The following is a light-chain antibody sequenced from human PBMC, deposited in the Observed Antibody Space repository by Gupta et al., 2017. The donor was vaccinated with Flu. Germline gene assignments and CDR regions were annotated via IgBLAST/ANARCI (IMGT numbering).Light chain of an antibody. CDR2: DAS. J-gene: IGKJ1*01. CDR3: HQRRNWPRGGT. V-gene: IGKV3-11*01. CDR1: QSVRYY. Sequence: TLSLFRGERATLSCRARQSVRYYLAWYQQKPGQAPRLLIYDASNRATGIPARFRGSGSGTDFTLTISSLEPEDFAVYYCHQRRNWPRGGTFGQGTKVEIK.